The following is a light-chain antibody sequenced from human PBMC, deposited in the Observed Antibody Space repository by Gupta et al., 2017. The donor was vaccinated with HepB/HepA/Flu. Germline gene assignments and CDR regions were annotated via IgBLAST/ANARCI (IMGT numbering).Light chain of an antibody. J-gene: IGLJ2*01. CDR2: ITT. V-gene: IGLV1-44*01. Sequence: QSPLTQSPSASGTPGQRVTIPCSGGSSNIGGRTVNWYQHFQGTAPKLIIDITTQRPSGIHDRLACSRSGTLASPALSGLQHEDEAEDDCEEWADSLNGGVFGGGTKLTVL. CDR1: SSNIGGRT. CDR3: EEWADSLNGGV.